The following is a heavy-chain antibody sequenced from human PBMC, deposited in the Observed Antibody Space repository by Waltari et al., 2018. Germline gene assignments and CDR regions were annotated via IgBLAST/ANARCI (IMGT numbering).Heavy chain of an antibody. CDR3: ARALRYHDAFDI. D-gene: IGHD3-9*01. CDR1: RGSFSGYY. CDR2: INHSGST. J-gene: IGHJ3*02. Sequence: QVQLQQWGAGLLKPSETLSLTCAVCRGSFSGYYWRWTRQPPGKGLEWIGEINHSGSTNYNPSLKSRVTISVDTSKNQFSLKLSSVTAADTAVYYCARALRYHDAFDIWGQGTMVTVSS. V-gene: IGHV4-34*01.